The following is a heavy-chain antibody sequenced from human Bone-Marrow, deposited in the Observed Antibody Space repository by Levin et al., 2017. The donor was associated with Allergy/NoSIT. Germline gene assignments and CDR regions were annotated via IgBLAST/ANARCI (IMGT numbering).Heavy chain of an antibody. CDR2: IIPIFGTA. D-gene: IGHD1/OR15-1a*01. Sequence: ASVKVSCKASGGTFSSSAISWVRQAPGQGLEWMGGIIPIFGTANYAQKLQGRVTITADKSTSTAYMELSSLRSEDTAVYYFASKTTLVSSMDVWGQGTTVTVSS. CDR1: GGTFSSSA. V-gene: IGHV1-69*06. CDR3: ASKTTLVSSMDV. J-gene: IGHJ6*02.